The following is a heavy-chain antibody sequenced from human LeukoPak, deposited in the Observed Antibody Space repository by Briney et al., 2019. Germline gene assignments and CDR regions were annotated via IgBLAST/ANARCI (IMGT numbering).Heavy chain of an antibody. Sequence: PGRSLRLSCAASGFTFSSYAMHWVRQAPGKGLEWVAVISYDGSNKYYADSVKGRFTISRDNSKNTLYLQMNSLGAEDTAVYFCARDMGRAWYGPPDYWGQGTLVTVSS. D-gene: IGHD6-13*01. CDR3: ARDMGRAWYGPPDY. V-gene: IGHV3-30-3*01. J-gene: IGHJ4*02. CDR1: GFTFSSYA. CDR2: ISYDGSNK.